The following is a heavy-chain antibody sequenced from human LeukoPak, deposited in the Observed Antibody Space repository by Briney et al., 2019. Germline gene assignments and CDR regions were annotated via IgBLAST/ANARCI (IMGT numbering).Heavy chain of an antibody. J-gene: IGHJ4*02. CDR3: ARGQDWKSTTFDY. CDR1: GGSISTYY. V-gene: IGHV4-59*07. Sequence: SDTLSLTCTVSGGSISTYYWNWIRQPPGKGLEWLGYIYYSGSTNYNPALKSRVTISADTSKKQFSLKLSSVTAADTAVYYCARGQDWKSTTFDYWGQGTLVTVSS. D-gene: IGHD1-1*01. CDR2: IYYSGST.